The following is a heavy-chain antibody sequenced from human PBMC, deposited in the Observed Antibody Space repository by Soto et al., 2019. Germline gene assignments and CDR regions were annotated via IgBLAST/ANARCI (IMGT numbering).Heavy chain of an antibody. CDR1: GFCFSSYA. Sequence: EVPLLESGGDLVQPGGSLRLACAASGFCFSSYAMVWVRQAPGKGLEWVSVISARGGSSYFADSVKGRFTISRDNSKNVLSLEMNSRRAEDTAIYFCAKGSIEYSASVDHLGQGTVVLVSS. V-gene: IGHV3-23*01. D-gene: IGHD5-12*01. CDR3: AKGSIEYSASVDH. CDR2: ISARGGSS. J-gene: IGHJ4*02.